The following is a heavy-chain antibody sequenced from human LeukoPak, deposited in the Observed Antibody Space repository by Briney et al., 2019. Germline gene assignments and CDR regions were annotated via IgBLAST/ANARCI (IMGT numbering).Heavy chain of an antibody. J-gene: IGHJ5*02. V-gene: IGHV4-59*12. D-gene: IGHD6-13*01. CDR2: IYYSGTT. Sequence: SETLSLTCTVSGGSISSYYWSWIRQPPGKGLEWIGSIYYSGTTSYNPSLKSRVTISLDTSKNQFSLKLSSVTAADTAVYYCARGLWFIAAAGAWFDPWGQGTLVTVSS. CDR3: ARGLWFIAAAGAWFDP. CDR1: GGSISSYY.